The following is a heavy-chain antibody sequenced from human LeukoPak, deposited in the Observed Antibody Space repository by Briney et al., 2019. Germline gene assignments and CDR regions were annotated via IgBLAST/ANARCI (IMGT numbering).Heavy chain of an antibody. CDR3: ARERRGYDSSGHYYYYGMDV. J-gene: IGHJ6*02. CDR2: IYYSGST. V-gene: IGHV4-59*01. CDR1: GGSFSGYY. Sequence: PSETLSLTCAVYGGSFSGYYWSWIRQPPGKGLEWIGYIYYSGSTNYNPSLKSRVTISVDTSKNQFSLKLSSVTAADTAVYYCARERRGYDSSGHYYYYGMDVWAKGPRSPSP. D-gene: IGHD5-12*01.